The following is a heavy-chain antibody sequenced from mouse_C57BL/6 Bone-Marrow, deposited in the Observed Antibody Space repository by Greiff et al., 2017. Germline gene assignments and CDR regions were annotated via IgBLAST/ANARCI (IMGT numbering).Heavy chain of an antibody. J-gene: IGHJ4*01. CDR2: ISDGGSYT. CDR3: ATTVVGHAMDY. V-gene: IGHV5-4*01. Sequence: EVQGVESGGGLVKPGGSLKLSCAASGFTFSSYAMSWVRQTPEKRLEWVATISDGGSYTYYPDNVKGRFTISRDNAKNNLYLQMSHLKSEDTAMYYCATTVVGHAMDYWGQGTSVTVSS. CDR1: GFTFSSYA. D-gene: IGHD1-1*01.